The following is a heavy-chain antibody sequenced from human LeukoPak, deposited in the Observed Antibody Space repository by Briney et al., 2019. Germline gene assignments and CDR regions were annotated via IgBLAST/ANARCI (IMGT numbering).Heavy chain of an antibody. J-gene: IGHJ4*02. Sequence: GGSLRLSCAASGFTFSDYYMGWIRQAPGKGLEWVSYISSSGSTIYYADSVKGRFTISRDNAKNSLYLQMNSLRAEDTAVYYCARDDFWSGYFYFDYWGQGTLVTVSS. V-gene: IGHV3-11*01. CDR3: ARDDFWSGYFYFDY. CDR1: GFTFSDYY. D-gene: IGHD3-3*01. CDR2: ISSSGSTI.